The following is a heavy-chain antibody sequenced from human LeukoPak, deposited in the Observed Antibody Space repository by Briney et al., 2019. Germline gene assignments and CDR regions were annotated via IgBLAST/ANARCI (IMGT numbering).Heavy chain of an antibody. CDR3: ARVNSGDSTGIWFDP. CDR1: GYTFTSYG. CDR2: IIPILGIA. D-gene: IGHD4-17*01. J-gene: IGHJ5*02. Sequence: ASVKVSCKASGYTFTSYGISWVRQAPGQGLEWMGRIIPILGIANYAQKFQGRVTITADKSTSTAYMELSSLRSEDTAVYYCARVNSGDSTGIWFDPWGQGTLVTVSS. V-gene: IGHV1-69*04.